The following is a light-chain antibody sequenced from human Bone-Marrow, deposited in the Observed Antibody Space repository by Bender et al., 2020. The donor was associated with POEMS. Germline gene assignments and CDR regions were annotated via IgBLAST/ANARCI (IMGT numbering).Light chain of an antibody. J-gene: IGLJ1*01. CDR2: EVN. CDR1: SSDVGSYDL. CDR3: CSYAPSSPYV. V-gene: IGLV2-23*02. Sequence: QSALTQPASVSGSPGQSITISCTGTSSDVGSYDLVSWFQHHPDKAPKLIIYEVNKRSSPVSDRFTGSKSGNTASLTISGLQTEDEADYYCCSYAPSSPYVCGSGTKVNVL.